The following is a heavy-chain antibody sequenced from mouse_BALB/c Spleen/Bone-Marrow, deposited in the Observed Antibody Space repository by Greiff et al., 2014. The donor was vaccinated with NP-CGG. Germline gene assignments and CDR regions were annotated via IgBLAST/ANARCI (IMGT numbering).Heavy chain of an antibody. Sequence: VQLVESDAELVKPGASVKMSCKASGYTFTDHAIHWVKQKPEQGLEWIGYISPGNGDIEYNEKFKGKATLTADKSSSTAYMQLNSLTSEDSAVYFCKSNNYGSSRGFVYWGQGTPVTVSA. D-gene: IGHD1-1*01. V-gene: IGHV1S53*01. CDR3: KSNNYGSSRGFVY. J-gene: IGHJ3*01. CDR2: ISPGNGDI. CDR1: GYTFTDHA.